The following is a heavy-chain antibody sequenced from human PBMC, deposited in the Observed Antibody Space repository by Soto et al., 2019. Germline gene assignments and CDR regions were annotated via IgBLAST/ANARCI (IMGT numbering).Heavy chain of an antibody. CDR3: AEGGSGYSYGRGAFDI. D-gene: IGHD5-18*01. Sequence: SETLSLTCTVSGGSISSYYWSWIRQPPGKGLEWIGYIYYSGSTNYNPSLKSRVTISVDTSKNQFSLKLSSVTAADTAVYYCAEGGSGYSYGRGAFDIWGQGTMVTVSS. J-gene: IGHJ3*02. V-gene: IGHV4-59*01. CDR1: GGSISSYY. CDR2: IYYSGST.